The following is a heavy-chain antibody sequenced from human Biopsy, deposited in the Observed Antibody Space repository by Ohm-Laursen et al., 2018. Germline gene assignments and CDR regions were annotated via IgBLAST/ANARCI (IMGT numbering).Heavy chain of an antibody. Sequence: PLTLSCSASRFSFSNYAMSWVRQAPGKGLEWVSGISGSGGSRYYADSVKGRFTISRDNSKNTLYLQMNSLRAEDTALYYCARGGQGGFLEWLFIGWGQGTLVTVSS. D-gene: IGHD3-3*01. CDR2: ISGSGGSR. V-gene: IGHV3-23*01. J-gene: IGHJ4*02. CDR3: ARGGQGGFLEWLFIG. CDR1: RFSFSNYA.